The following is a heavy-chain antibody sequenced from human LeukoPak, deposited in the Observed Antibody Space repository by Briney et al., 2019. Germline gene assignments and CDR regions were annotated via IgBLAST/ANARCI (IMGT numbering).Heavy chain of an antibody. CDR1: GFTFSSYA. D-gene: IGHD3-10*01. CDR3: AKQGSAGFGELLQIDY. V-gene: IGHV3-23*01. Sequence: GGSLRLSCAASGFTFSSYAMSWVRQAPGKGLEWVSAISGSGGSTYYADSVKGRFTISRDNSKNTLYLQMNSLRAEDTAVYYCAKQGSAGFGELLQIDYWGQGTLVTVSS. CDR2: ISGSGGST. J-gene: IGHJ4*02.